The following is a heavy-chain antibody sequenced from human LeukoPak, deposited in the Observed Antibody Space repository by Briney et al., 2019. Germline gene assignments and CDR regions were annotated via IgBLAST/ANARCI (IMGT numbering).Heavy chain of an antibody. V-gene: IGHV3-74*01. D-gene: IGHD1-26*01. J-gene: IGHJ4*02. CDR2: INSDGSTT. Sequence: GGSLRLSCAASGFTFSSYWMHWVRQAPGKGLVWVSRINSDGSTTNYADSVKGRFTISRDNAKNTLYLQMNSLRAEDTAVYYRARRSSGSPPYYFDYWGQGTLVTVSS. CDR3: ARRSSGSPPYYFDY. CDR1: GFTFSSYW.